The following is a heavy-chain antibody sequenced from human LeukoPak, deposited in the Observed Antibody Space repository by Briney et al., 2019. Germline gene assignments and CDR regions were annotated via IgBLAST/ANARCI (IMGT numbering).Heavy chain of an antibody. Sequence: SETLSLTCTVSGGSISSYYWSWIRQPPGKGLGWIGYIYYSGSTNYNPSLKSRVTISVDTSKNQFSLKLSSVTAADTAVYYCAAGTREDSSGYYYFDYWGQGTLVTVSS. CDR1: GGSISSYY. CDR2: IYYSGST. D-gene: IGHD3-22*01. CDR3: AAGTREDSSGYYYFDY. V-gene: IGHV4-59*01. J-gene: IGHJ4*02.